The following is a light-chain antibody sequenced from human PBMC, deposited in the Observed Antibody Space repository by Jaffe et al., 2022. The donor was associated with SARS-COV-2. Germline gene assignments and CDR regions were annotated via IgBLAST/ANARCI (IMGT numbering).Light chain of an antibody. V-gene: IGKV1-39*01. CDR3: QRSDTKS. CDR2: AAS. J-gene: IGKJ5*01. CDR1: QSISSY. Sequence: DLQLTQSPSSLSASVGDTVTITCRASQSISSYLNWYQQRPGKAPNPLIYAASNLHSGVPSRFRGSGSGADFTLTISTLQPEDFATYYCQRSDTKSFGQGTRLQIK.